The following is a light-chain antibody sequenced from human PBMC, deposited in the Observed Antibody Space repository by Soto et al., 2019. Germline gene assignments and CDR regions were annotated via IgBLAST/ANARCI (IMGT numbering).Light chain of an antibody. J-gene: IGKJ1*01. Sequence: EIVLTQSPGTLYLSPGERATLSCRASQRVSSSYLAWYQQKPGQAPRLRIYGASSRATGIPDRFSGSGSGTDFTLTISRLEPEDFAVYHFPQYGSSPWTFGQGTKVEIK. CDR3: PQYGSSPWT. CDR1: QRVSSSY. CDR2: GAS. V-gene: IGKV3-20*01.